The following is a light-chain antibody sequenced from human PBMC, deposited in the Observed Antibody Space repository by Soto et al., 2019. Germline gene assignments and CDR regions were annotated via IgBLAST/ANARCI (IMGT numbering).Light chain of an antibody. J-gene: IGKJ2*01. Sequence: EIVMTQSPVTLSVSPGERGTLSCRASQSGSTKLLWYQQKPGQAPRLLIYGPSTRATGIPARFSGGGSGTEFSLTISSLQSEDFAVYYCLQYNNWPYTFGQGTRVEI. V-gene: IGKV3-15*01. CDR1: QSGSTK. CDR2: GPS. CDR3: LQYNNWPYT.